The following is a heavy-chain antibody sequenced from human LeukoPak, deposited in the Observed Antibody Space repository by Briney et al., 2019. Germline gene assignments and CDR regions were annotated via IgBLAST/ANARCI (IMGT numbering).Heavy chain of an antibody. CDR1: GGSISSYY. Sequence: PSETLSLTCTVSGGSISSYYWSWIRQPPGKGLEWIGYIYYSGSTNYNPSLKSRVTISVDTSKNQFSLKLSSVTAADTAVYYCARGALRYFDWLLYPTYYFDYWGQGTLVTVSS. V-gene: IGHV4-59*01. CDR3: ARGALRYFDWLLYPTYYFDY. J-gene: IGHJ4*02. CDR2: IYYSGST. D-gene: IGHD3-9*01.